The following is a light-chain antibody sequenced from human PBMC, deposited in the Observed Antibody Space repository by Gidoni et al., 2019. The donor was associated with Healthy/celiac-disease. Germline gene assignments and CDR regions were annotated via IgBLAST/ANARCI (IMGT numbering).Light chain of an antibody. J-gene: IGLJ3*02. CDR3: QSYDSSLSGSRV. V-gene: IGLV1-40*01. CDR2: GNS. Sequence: QSVLTQPHSVSGAPGQWVTLSCTGSSSNIGAGYDVHWYQQLPGTAPKLLIYGNSNRPSGVPDRFSGAKSGTSASLAITGLQAEDEADYYCQSYDSSLSGSRVFGGGTKLTVL. CDR1: SSNIGAGYD.